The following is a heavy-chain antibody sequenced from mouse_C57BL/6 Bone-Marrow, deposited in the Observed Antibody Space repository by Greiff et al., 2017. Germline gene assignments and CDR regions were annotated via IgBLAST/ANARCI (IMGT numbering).Heavy chain of an antibody. CDR3: TFQLAPFGY. V-gene: IGHV1-81*01. J-gene: IGHJ2*01. CDR1: GYTFTSYG. Sequence: QVQLQQSGAELARPGASVKLSCKASGYTFTSYGISWVKQRTGQGLEWVGEIYPRSGNTYYNEKFKGKATLTADKSSSTAYMELRSLTSEDTAVYFCTFQLAPFGYWGQGTTLTVSS. D-gene: IGHD6-1*01. CDR2: IYPRSGNT.